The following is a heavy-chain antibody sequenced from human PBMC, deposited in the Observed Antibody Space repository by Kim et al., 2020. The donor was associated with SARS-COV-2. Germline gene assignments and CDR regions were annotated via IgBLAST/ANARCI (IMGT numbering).Heavy chain of an antibody. V-gene: IGHV3-23*01. D-gene: IGHD6-13*01. CDR2: ISGSSSKI. CDR3: TKRVEGSNDP. Sequence: GGSLRLSCAASGFTFSRHGMTWIRQAPGKGLEWVSTISGSSSKIFYADSVRGRFTISRDNSKNTLYLQMNSLRAEDTAMYYCTKRVEGSNDPWGQGTLVT. CDR1: GFTFSRHG. J-gene: IGHJ5*02.